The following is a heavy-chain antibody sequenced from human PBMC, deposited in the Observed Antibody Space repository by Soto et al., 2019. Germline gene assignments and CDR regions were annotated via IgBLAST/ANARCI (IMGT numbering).Heavy chain of an antibody. V-gene: IGHV4-4*02. J-gene: IGHJ6*02. Sequence: QVQLQESGPGLVQPSGTLSLTCAVSGDSITGDNWWSWVRQPPGKGLEWIGEIHHSGATNYNPSLKSRVTMSVDKSTNQFSLKLNSVTAADTAMFYCATQGFYRMGVWGRGTTVTVSS. CDR1: GDSITGDNW. CDR3: ATQGFYRMGV. CDR2: IHHSGAT.